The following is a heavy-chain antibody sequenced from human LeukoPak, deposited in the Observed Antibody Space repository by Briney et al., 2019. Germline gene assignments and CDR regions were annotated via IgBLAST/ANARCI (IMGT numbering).Heavy chain of an antibody. V-gene: IGHV3-30*02. CDR2: IRYDGSNK. CDR3: AREAAVAGKPFDY. D-gene: IGHD6-19*01. CDR1: GFTFSSYG. Sequence: GGSLRLSCAASGFTFSSYGMHWVRQAPGKGLEWVAFIRYDGSNKYYADSVKGRFTISRDNAKNTLYLQMNSLRAEDTAVYYCAREAAVAGKPFDYWGQGTLVTVSS. J-gene: IGHJ4*02.